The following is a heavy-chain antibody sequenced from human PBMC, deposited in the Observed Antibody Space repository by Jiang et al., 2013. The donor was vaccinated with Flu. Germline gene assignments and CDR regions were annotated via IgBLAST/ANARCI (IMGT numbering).Heavy chain of an antibody. CDR3: ARDPQSSGYSQYYYNKKYFFYYAMDV. CDR2: INAGNGNT. V-gene: IGHV1-3*01. D-gene: IGHD3-10*01. CDR1: GYTFTSYI. Sequence: GAEVKKPGASVKVSCKASGYTFTSYIIHWVRQAPGQRLEWMGWINAGNGNTKYSQSFQGRVTLIRDTSATTAYMELSSLRSDDTAVYYCARDPQSSGYSQYYYNKKYFFYYAMDVWGQGTTVTVSS. J-gene: IGHJ6*02.